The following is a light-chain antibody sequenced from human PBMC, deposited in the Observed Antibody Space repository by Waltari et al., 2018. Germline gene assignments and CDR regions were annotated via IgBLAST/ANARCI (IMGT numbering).Light chain of an antibody. V-gene: IGKV3-15*01. CDR2: GAS. Sequence: EIVMTQSPATLSVSPGERATLSCRASQSVGDNLAWYQRKPGQAPRLLLFGASTRATGIPARFSGSGSGTEFTLTISSLQSEDFATYYCQQYFAWPPVHTFGQGTTLGIK. CDR1: QSVGDN. J-gene: IGKJ2*01. CDR3: QQYFAWPPVHT.